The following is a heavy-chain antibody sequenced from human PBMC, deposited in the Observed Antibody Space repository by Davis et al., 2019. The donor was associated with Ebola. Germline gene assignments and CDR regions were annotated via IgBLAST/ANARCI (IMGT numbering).Heavy chain of an antibody. Sequence: GGSLRLSCAASGFTFSSYEMNWVRQAPGKGLEWVSYISTSGTTTYYADSVKGRFTISRDNAKNSVYLQMNNLRAEDTAFYYCARSGDSSTWYYSWGQGTLVTVSS. CDR2: ISTSGTTT. D-gene: IGHD6-19*01. CDR1: GFTFSSYE. CDR3: ARSGDSSTWYYS. J-gene: IGHJ5*02. V-gene: IGHV3-48*03.